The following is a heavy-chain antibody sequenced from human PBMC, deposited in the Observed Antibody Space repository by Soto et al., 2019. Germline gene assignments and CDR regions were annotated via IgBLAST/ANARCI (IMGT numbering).Heavy chain of an antibody. V-gene: IGHV1-18*01. CDR1: GYTFIRYG. Sequence: QVQLVQSAGEVKKPGASVKVSCKASGYTFIRYGITWVRQAPGQGLEWMGWISPYNDYTIYAQKLQGRVTMTTDTSTRIVYLDLRSHNSDATAVYYCPRGGYCDSTWMKLSHYGLDVWGQGTSVTVSS. CDR3: PRGGYCDSTWMKLSHYGLDV. J-gene: IGHJ6*02. CDR2: ISPYNDYT. D-gene: IGHD2-2*01.